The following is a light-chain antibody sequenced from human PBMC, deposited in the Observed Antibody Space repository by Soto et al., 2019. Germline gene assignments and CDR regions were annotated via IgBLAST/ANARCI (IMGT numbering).Light chain of an antibody. CDR3: SSYTSSSTLV. CDR1: SDVGGYNY. V-gene: IGLV2-14*01. Sequence: QSVLTQPASVSGSPGQSITISCTGTSDVGGYNYVSWYQQHPGKAPKLMIYDVSNRPSGVSNRFSGSKSGNTASLTISGLQAEDEADYYCSSYTSSSTLVFGGGTKVTVL. J-gene: IGLJ2*01. CDR2: DVS.